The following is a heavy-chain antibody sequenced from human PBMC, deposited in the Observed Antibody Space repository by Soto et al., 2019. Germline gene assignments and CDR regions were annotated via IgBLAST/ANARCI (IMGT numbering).Heavy chain of an antibody. CDR1: GYTFTN. CDR3: AREVPLYDILTGYYHTDQYRMDV. V-gene: IGHV1-3*01. CDR2: INAGNGDT. D-gene: IGHD3-9*01. Sequence: QVQLVQSGAEVKRPGASVKVSCKTSGYTFTNIHWVRQAPGQRLEWMGWINAGNGDTKYSQNFQGRVTITRDTSANTAYLELSSLRSEDTAVYYYAREVPLYDILTGYYHTDQYRMDVWGQGTTVTVSS. J-gene: IGHJ6*02.